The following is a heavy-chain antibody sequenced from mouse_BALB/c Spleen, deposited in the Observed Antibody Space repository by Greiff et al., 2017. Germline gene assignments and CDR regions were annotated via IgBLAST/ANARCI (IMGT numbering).Heavy chain of an antibody. CDR3: ALYDGYYAY. CDR1: GFNIKDTY. CDR2: IDPANGNT. J-gene: IGHJ3*01. Sequence: VQLKESGAELVKPGASVKLSCTASGFNIKDTYMHWVKQRPEQGLEWIGRIDPANGNTKYDPKFQGKATITADTSSNTAYLQLSSLTSEDTAVYYCALYDGYYAYWGQGTLVTVSA. D-gene: IGHD2-3*01. V-gene: IGHV14-3*02.